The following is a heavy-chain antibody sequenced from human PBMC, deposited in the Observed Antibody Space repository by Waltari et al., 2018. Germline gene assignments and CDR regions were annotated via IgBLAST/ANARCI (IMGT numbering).Heavy chain of an antibody. Sequence: QVQLVQSGAEGKKPGASVKVACEASGCTFPGRYLHWVRQAPGQGLEWMGRIKPSSGVTDYAQKFQDRVTMTRDTSSSTAYMELSGLRSDDTAVYYCAREATHSYYYFLDVWGKGTTVTVSS. CDR3: AREATHSYYYFLDV. V-gene: IGHV1-2*06. CDR2: IKPSSGVT. CDR1: GCTFPGRY. J-gene: IGHJ6*03.